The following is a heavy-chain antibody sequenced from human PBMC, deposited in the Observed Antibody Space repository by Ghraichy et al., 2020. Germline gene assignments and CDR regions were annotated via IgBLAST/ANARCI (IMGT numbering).Heavy chain of an antibody. V-gene: IGHV3-33*01. CDR2: IWYDGSNK. J-gene: IGHJ6*02. CDR3: ARDRITMVRGVILYYYGMDV. CDR1: GFTFSSYG. Sequence: LSLTCAASGFTFSSYGMHWVRQAPGKGLEWVAVIWYDGSNKYYADSVKGRFTISRDNSKNTLYLQMNSLRVEDTAVYYCARDRITMVRGVILYYYGMDVWGQGTTVTVSS. D-gene: IGHD3-10*01.